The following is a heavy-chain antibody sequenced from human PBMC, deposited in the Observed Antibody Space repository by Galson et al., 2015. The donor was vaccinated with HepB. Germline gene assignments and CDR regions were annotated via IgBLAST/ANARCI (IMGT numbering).Heavy chain of an antibody. CDR2: ISSSSSYT. CDR3: VKGYYDSSVQGY. D-gene: IGHD3-22*01. CDR1: GFTFSDYY. V-gene: IGHV3-11*06. J-gene: IGHJ4*02. Sequence: FLRLSCAASGFTFSDYYMSWIRQAPGKGLEWVSHISSSSSYTNYADSVKGRFTISRDNAKNSLYLQMSSLRAEDTAVYYCVKGYYDSSVQGYWGQGTLVTVSS.